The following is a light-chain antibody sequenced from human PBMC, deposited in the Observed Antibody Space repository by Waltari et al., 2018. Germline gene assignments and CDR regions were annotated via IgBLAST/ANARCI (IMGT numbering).Light chain of an antibody. CDR2: AAS. CDR1: QGITNY. Sequence: DIQLTQSPSFLSASVGDRVTLTCRASQGITNYLAWYQQKPGKAPELLIYAASSLQSGVTSRFSGSGSETEFTLTISGLQPEDFATYYCQQLNSYRTFGQGTKVDIK. J-gene: IGKJ1*01. V-gene: IGKV1-9*01. CDR3: QQLNSYRT.